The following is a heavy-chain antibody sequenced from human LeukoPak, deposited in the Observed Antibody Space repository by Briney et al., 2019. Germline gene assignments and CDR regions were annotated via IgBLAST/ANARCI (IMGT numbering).Heavy chain of an antibody. CDR3: AKGFGDATVTTLELGFDV. J-gene: IGHJ4*02. V-gene: IGHV3-7*01. CDR2: IKQDGSEK. CDR1: GFTFSSYG. Sequence: QPGGTLRLSCAASGFTFSSYGMSWVRQAPGKGLEWVANIKQDGSEKYYVDSVKGRFTISRDNAKNSLYLQMNSLRAEDTAVYYCAKGFGDATVTTLELGFDVWGQGTLVTVSS. D-gene: IGHD4-17*01.